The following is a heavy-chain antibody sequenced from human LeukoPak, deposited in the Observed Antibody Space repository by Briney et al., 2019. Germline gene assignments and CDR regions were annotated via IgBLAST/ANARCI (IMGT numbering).Heavy chain of an antibody. D-gene: IGHD5-24*01. CDR2: IGRVGYT. V-gene: IGHV3-23*01. J-gene: IGHJ6*02. CDR1: GFPFSAYS. Sequence: GSLRLSFAVSGFPFSAYSMGWVRRVPGKGLGGVLGIGRVGYTYYADSVKGRFTISRDNSKNTVYLQMNSLRAEDTAIYYCVKDRPCDGCMPMDAWGQGTTVTVSS. CDR3: VKDRPCDGCMPMDA.